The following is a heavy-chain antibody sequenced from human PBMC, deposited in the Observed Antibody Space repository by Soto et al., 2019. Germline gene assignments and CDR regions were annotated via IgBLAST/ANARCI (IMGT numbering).Heavy chain of an antibody. D-gene: IGHD3-22*01. Sequence: PSETLSLTCAVYGGSFSGYYWSWIRQPPGKGLEWIGEINHSGSTNYNPSLKSRVTISVDTSKNQFSLKLSSVTAADTAVYYCARVGSLFYDSSGYYDISDYWGQGTLVTVSS. CDR2: INHSGST. J-gene: IGHJ4*02. CDR1: GGSFSGYY. CDR3: ARVGSLFYDSSGYYDISDY. V-gene: IGHV4-34*01.